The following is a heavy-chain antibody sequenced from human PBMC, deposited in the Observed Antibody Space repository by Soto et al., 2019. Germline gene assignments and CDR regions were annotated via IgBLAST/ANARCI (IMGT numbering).Heavy chain of an antibody. CDR3: AHRTSSGDAFDI. V-gene: IGHV2-5*01. Sequence: SGPTLVNPTQTLTLTCTFSGFSLNPTGVGVGWIRQPPRKALEWLALIYWNDDKRYSPSLKSRLTITKDTSKNQVVLTMTNMDPVDTARYDCAHRTSSGDAFDIWGQGTVVTVSS. J-gene: IGHJ3*02. D-gene: IGHD2-15*01. CDR2: IYWNDDK. CDR1: GFSLNPTGVG.